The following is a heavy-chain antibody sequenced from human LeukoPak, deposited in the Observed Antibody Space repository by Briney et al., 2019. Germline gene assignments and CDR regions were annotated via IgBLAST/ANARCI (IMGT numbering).Heavy chain of an antibody. J-gene: IGHJ4*02. CDR3: ARGKSDYYASSGYYIGFDY. V-gene: IGHV4-61*01. CDR1: GGSLSSGSYY. CDR2: IYYSGST. D-gene: IGHD3-22*01. Sequence: PETLSLTCTLSGGSLSSGSYYWSWIRPPPGKGLEWIGYIYYSGSTNYNPSLKGRVTISVDTSKNQFSLKLSSVTAADTAVYYCARGKSDYYASSGYYIGFDYWGQGTLVTVSS.